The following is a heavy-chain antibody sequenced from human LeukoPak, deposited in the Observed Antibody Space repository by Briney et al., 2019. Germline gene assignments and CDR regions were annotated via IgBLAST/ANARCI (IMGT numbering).Heavy chain of an antibody. V-gene: IGHV3-33*08. CDR1: GFTVSSNY. CDR2: IWHDGSNR. J-gene: IGHJ4*02. Sequence: PGGSLRLSCAASGFTVSSNYMSWVRQAPGKGLEWVAVIWHDGSNRYYADSVKGRFTISRDNSENTLYLQMNSLRAEDTAVYYCSGNFDFWGQGTLVTVSS. CDR3: SGNFDF.